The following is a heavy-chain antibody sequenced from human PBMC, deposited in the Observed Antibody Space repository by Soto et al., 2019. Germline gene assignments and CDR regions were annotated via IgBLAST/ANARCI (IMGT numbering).Heavy chain of an antibody. V-gene: IGHV4-59*01. CDR1: GGSISSYY. D-gene: IGHD6-13*01. CDR3: ARGRLTSGTIRAGTWGLDYYYGLDI. Sequence: SETLSLTCTVSGGSISSYYWSWIRQPPGKGLEWIGYIYNSGSTKYNPSLKGRVIISVDTSENQVSLKLSSVTAADTALYYCARGRLTSGTIRAGTWGLDYYYGLDIWGQGTTVTVSS. J-gene: IGHJ6*02. CDR2: IYNSGST.